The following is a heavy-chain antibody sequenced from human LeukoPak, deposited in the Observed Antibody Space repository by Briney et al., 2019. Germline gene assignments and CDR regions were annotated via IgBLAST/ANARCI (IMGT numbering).Heavy chain of an antibody. V-gene: IGHV3-64*01. J-gene: IGHJ4*02. D-gene: IGHD5-18*01. CDR3: ARKRGYSYGYDY. CDR2: ISSNGGST. Sequence: GGSLRPSCAASGFTFSSYAMHWVRQAPGKGLEYVSAISSNGGSTYYANSVKGRFTISRDNSKNTLYLQMGSLRAEDMAVYYCARKRGYSYGYDYWGQGTLVTVSS. CDR1: GFTFSSYA.